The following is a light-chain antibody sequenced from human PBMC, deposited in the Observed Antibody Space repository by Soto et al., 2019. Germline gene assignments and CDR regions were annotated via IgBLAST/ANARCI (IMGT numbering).Light chain of an antibody. CDR3: QQYNNWPLT. CDR2: DTF. CDR1: QSVSSN. Sequence: EIVMTQSPATLSVSPGERATLSCRASQSVSSNLAWYQQKPGQAPRLLIYDTFPRATGIPARFSGSGSGTEFTLTISSLQSEYFAVYYCQQYNNWPLTFGGGTKVEIK. J-gene: IGKJ4*01. V-gene: IGKV3-15*01.